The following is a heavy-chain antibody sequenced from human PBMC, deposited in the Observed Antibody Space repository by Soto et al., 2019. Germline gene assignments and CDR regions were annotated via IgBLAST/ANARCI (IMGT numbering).Heavy chain of an antibody. CDR2: IYRTGST. J-gene: IGHJ4*02. D-gene: IGHD1-7*01. CDR1: GGSFTSNNW. V-gene: IGHV4-4*02. Sequence: SETLSLTCAVSGGSFTSNNWWTWVRQPPGQGLEWIGEIYRTGSTNYNPSLKSRVTISLDKSEKQISLKVTSLTAADTAVYYRASRDPGTSVDYWGQGTLVTVSS. CDR3: ASRDPGTSVDY.